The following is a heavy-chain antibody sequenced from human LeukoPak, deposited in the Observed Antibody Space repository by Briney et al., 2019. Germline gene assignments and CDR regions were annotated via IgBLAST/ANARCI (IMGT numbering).Heavy chain of an antibody. CDR1: GGTFSSYA. V-gene: IGHV1-69*13. CDR2: IIPIFGTA. D-gene: IGHD3-22*01. CDR3: ARHPLPNYYDSSGYYYPYYYYGMDV. J-gene: IGHJ6*02. Sequence: ASVKVSCKASGGTFSSYAISWVRQAPGQGLEWMGGIIPIFGTANYAQKFQGRVTITADESTSTAYMELSSLRSEDTAVYYCARHPLPNYYDSSGYYYPYYYYGMDVWGQGTTVTVSS.